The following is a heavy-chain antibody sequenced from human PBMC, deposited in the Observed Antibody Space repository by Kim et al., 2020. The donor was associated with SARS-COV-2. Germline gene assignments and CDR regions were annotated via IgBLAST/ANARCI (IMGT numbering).Heavy chain of an antibody. V-gene: IGHV3-23*01. Sequence: GGSLRLSCAASGFTFSSYAMSWVRQAPGKGLEWVSAISGSGGSTYYADSVKGRFTISRDNSKNTLYLQMNSLRAEDTAVYYCAKGLAGTATGAPRADYWGQGTLVTVSS. J-gene: IGHJ4*02. CDR2: ISGSGGST. CDR1: GFTFSSYA. D-gene: IGHD6-19*01. CDR3: AKGLAGTATGAPRADY.